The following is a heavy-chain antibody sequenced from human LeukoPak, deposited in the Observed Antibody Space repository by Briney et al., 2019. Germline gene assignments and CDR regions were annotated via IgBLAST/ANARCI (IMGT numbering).Heavy chain of an antibody. J-gene: IGHJ4*02. V-gene: IGHV3-74*01. CDR2: IKSDGTYR. CDR1: GFTFSSHW. Sequence: GGSLRLSCAASGFTFSSHWMYWVRQAPGKGLVCVARIKSDGTYRDYGDSVRGRFTISRDNAKNSLFLQMNSLRVEDTAVYYCARGGGHLDCWGQGTLVTVSS. D-gene: IGHD4-23*01. CDR3: ARGGGHLDC.